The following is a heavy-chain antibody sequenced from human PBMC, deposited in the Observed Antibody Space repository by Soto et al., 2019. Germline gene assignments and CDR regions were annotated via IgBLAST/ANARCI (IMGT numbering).Heavy chain of an antibody. Sequence: QVQLVQSGAEVKKPGSSVKVSCKASGGTFSSYAISWVRQAPGQGLEWMGGITPIFGTANSAQKFQGRVTSTADESTSTAYMELSSLGSEDTAVYYCARGANYDSSGYLEYFQHWGQGTLVTVSS. CDR3: ARGANYDSSGYLEYFQH. V-gene: IGHV1-69*12. J-gene: IGHJ1*01. CDR2: ITPIFGTA. CDR1: GGTFSSYA. D-gene: IGHD3-22*01.